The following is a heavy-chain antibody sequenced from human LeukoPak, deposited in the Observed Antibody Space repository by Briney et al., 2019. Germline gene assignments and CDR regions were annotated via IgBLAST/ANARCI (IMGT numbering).Heavy chain of an antibody. Sequence: SGTLSLTCAVSGGSISSSDWWSWVRQPPGRGLEWIGYIYRSDNPIYSPSLKSRVTMSVDKSKNQFSLKLSSVTAADTAVFYCVRYVVYGSGIYYFDYWGQGTLVTVSS. J-gene: IGHJ4*02. CDR1: GGSISSSDW. CDR2: IYRSDNP. CDR3: VRYVVYGSGIYYFDY. V-gene: IGHV4-4*02. D-gene: IGHD3-10*01.